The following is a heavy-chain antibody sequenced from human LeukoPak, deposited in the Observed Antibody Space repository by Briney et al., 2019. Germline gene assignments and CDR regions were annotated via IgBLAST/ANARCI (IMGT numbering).Heavy chain of an antibody. Sequence: ASVRVSCKASGYTFNGYYMHWVRQAPGQGLEWMGLINPNSGGIKYAQKFQGRVTMTWDTSISTAYMELSSLRSDDTAVYYCARGGSGTPRPNFDHWGQGNLVTVSS. CDR2: INPNSGGI. CDR3: ARGGSGTPRPNFDH. J-gene: IGHJ4*02. D-gene: IGHD1-26*01. CDR1: GYTFNGYY. V-gene: IGHV1-2*02.